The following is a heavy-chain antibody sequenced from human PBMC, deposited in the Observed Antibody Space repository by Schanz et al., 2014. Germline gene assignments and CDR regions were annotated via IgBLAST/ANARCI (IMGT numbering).Heavy chain of an antibody. J-gene: IGHJ6*02. V-gene: IGHV1-18*01. CDR2: ISTSNGNT. CDR1: GYTFTDYG. CDR3: ARVQDDILTGSEYYYGMDV. D-gene: IGHD3-9*01. Sequence: QVQVVQSGAEVKKPGASVKVSCKASGYTFTDYGVIWVRQAPGQGLEWMGWISTSNGNTNYIQKLQGRVTMTTDTSNRAAYMVRRGLRSDDSSVYYCARVQDDILTGSEYYYGMDVWGQGTTITVSS.